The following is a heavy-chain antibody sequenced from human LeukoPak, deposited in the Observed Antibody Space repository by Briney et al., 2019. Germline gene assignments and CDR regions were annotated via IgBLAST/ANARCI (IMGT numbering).Heavy chain of an antibody. CDR1: GGSISSGGYY. CDR2: IYYNGST. J-gene: IGHJ3*02. Sequence: SQTLSLTCTVSGGSISSGGYYWSWIRQPPGKGLEWIGYIYYNGSTNYNPSLKSRVTISVDTSKNQFSLKLSSVTAADTAVYYCARGGWWYHDAFDIWGQGTMVTVSS. V-gene: IGHV4-61*08. CDR3: ARGGWWYHDAFDI. D-gene: IGHD2-15*01.